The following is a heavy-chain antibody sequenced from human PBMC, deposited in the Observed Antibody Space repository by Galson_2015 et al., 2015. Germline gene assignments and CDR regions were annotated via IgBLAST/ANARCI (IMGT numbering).Heavy chain of an antibody. CDR1: GFTFTSSA. CDR3: AKDGHGITMIVVDYYMDV. Sequence: SVKVSCKASGFTFTSSAMQWVRQARGQRLEWIGWIVVGSGNTNYAQKFQERVTITRDMSTSTAYMELSSLRSEDTAVYYCAKDGHGITMIVVDYYMDVWGKGTTVTVSS. V-gene: IGHV1-58*02. CDR2: IVVGSGNT. J-gene: IGHJ6*03. D-gene: IGHD3-22*01.